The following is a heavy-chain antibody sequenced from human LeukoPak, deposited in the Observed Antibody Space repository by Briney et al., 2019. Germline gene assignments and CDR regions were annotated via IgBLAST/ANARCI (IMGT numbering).Heavy chain of an antibody. CDR2: IIPIFGTA. Sequence: SVKVSCKASGGTFSSYAISWVRQAPGQGLEWMGRIIPIFGTANYAQKFQGRVTITTDESTSTAYMELSSLGSEDTAVYYCARGSSGWSTYYYYYMDVWGKGTTVTVSS. D-gene: IGHD6-19*01. CDR3: ARGSSGWSTYYYYYMDV. V-gene: IGHV1-69*05. J-gene: IGHJ6*03. CDR1: GGTFSSYA.